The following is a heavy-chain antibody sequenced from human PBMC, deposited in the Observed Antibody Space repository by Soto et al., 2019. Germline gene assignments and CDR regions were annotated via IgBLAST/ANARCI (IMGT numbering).Heavy chain of an antibody. CDR1: GYSFTLYG. D-gene: IGHD2-2*02. CDR3: ARGGQYRYFDY. J-gene: IGHJ4*02. V-gene: IGHV1-18*01. Sequence: QVQLVQSGAEVKKPWASVKVSCRASGYSFTLYGISWVRQAPGQGLEWMGWITGYNGNTKYAQKLQGRVTLTTDTSTNTAYMELRNLRSDDTAVYYCARGGQYRYFDYWGQGTLVTVSS. CDR2: ITGYNGNT.